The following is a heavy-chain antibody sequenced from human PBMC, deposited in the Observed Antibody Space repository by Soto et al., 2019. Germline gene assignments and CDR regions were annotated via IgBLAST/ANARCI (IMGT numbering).Heavy chain of an antibody. CDR1: GFTFSSYI. J-gene: IGHJ6*02. CDR3: ARDRLVAATSAPPYCYYGMDV. Sequence: LRLSCATSGFTFSSYIMNWVRQAPVMGLEWVSSISSSSRYIYYADSVRGRFTISRDNAKNSLYLQINSLRAEDTAVYYCARDRLVAATSAPPYCYYGMDVWGQGTTVTVSS. CDR2: ISSSSRYI. V-gene: IGHV3-21*01. D-gene: IGHD2-15*01.